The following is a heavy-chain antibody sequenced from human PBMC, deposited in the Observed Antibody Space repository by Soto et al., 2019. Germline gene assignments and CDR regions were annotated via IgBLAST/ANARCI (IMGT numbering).Heavy chain of an antibody. CDR2: INHSGST. J-gene: IGHJ6*02. Sequence: PSETLSLTCAVYGGSFSGYYWSWIRQPPGKGLEWIGEINHSGSTNYNPSLKSRVTIAVDTSKNQFSLKLSSVTDAYTAVYFCARGCPEIGYRYCWVRYYYYSVMDVWGQGTTVTVSS. CDR1: GGSFSGYY. CDR3: ARGCPEIGYRYCWVRYYYYSVMDV. V-gene: IGHV4-34*01. D-gene: IGHD5-18*01.